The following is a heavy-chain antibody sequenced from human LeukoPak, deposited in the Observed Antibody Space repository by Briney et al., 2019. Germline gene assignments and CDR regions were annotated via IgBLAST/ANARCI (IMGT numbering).Heavy chain of an antibody. CDR2: IRRSRGPI. D-gene: IGHD2-21*02. CDR1: GFTFSSYS. J-gene: IGHJ5*02. CDR3: VRGTYCGGDCYSSWFDP. Sequence: GGSLRLSCAASGFTFSSYSMNWVRQAPGKGLEWVSYIRRSRGPIYYADSVKGRFTISRDNAKNSLYLQMNSLRDEDTAVYYCVRGTYCGGDCYSSWFDPWGQGTLVTVSS. V-gene: IGHV3-48*02.